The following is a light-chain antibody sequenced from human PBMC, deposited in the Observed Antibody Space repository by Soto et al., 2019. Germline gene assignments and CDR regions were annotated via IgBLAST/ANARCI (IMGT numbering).Light chain of an antibody. V-gene: IGLV1-40*01. J-gene: IGLJ1*01. CDR2: GNS. CDR1: SSNIGAGYD. Sequence: QSVLRQPPSVSGAPGQRVTISCTGSSSNIGAGYDVHWYQQLPGTAPKLLIYGNSNRPSGVPDRFSGSKSGTSASLAITGLQAEDEADYYCQSYDSSREGVFGTGTKVSV. CDR3: QSYDSSREGV.